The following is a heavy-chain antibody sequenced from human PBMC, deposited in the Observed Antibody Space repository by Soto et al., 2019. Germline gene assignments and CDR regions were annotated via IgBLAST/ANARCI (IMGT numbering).Heavy chain of an antibody. CDR3: AHSLPGYYDILTGTYYYYGMDV. CDR2: IYWDDDK. J-gene: IGHJ6*02. D-gene: IGHD3-9*01. V-gene: IGHV2-5*02. CDR1: GFSLSTSGVG. Sequence: QITLKESGPTLVKPTQTLTLTCTFSGFSLSTSGVGVGWIRQPPGKALEWLALIYWDDDKRYSPSLKSRLTITKDTSKNQVVLTMTNMDPVDTATYYCAHSLPGYYDILTGTYYYYGMDVWGQGTTVTVSS.